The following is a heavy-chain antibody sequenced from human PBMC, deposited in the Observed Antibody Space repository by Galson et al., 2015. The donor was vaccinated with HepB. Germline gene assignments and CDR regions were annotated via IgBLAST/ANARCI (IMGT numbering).Heavy chain of an antibody. CDR2: IIPILGTT. V-gene: IGHV1-69*01. D-gene: IGHD6-6*01. CDR1: GGTFSNYG. CDR3: ASGQNLSTARPSRDFDYYFYYMNG. J-gene: IGHJ6*03. Sequence: CKASGGTFSNYGVSWVRQTPGRGLEWLGGIIPILGTTNYAQKFYGRVTITAGEFINTAYMDLSRPRSEDTAIYFCASGQNLSTARPSRDFDYYFYYMNGWGQGTTVTVSS.